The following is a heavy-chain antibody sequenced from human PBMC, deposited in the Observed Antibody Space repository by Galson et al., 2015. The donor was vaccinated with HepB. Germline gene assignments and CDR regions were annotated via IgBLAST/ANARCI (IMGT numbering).Heavy chain of an antibody. Sequence: LRLSCAASGFTFSDYYMSWIRQAPGTGLEWVALILSHGNTDYYRDSVKGRFTISRDNSRNTVYLEMNRLRAEDTAVYYCARGRGHCSDGTCHAGGYLDYWGQGTLVTVSS. D-gene: IGHD2-15*01. J-gene: IGHJ4*02. CDR1: GFTFSDYY. CDR3: ARGRGHCSDGTCHAGGYLDY. CDR2: ILSHGNTD. V-gene: IGHV3-30*03.